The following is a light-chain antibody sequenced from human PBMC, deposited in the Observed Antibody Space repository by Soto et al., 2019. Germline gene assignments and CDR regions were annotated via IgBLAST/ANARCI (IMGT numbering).Light chain of an antibody. CDR1: QSVSSY. CDR2: DAS. Sequence: EIVLTQSPATLSLSPGERATLSCRASQSVSSYLAWYQQKPGQAPRLLIYDASNRATGIPARFSSSGSGTDFTLTISRLEPVDLAVDYCQQRSNWPPRITFGQGTRLEIK. CDR3: QQRSNWPPRIT. J-gene: IGKJ5*01. V-gene: IGKV3-11*01.